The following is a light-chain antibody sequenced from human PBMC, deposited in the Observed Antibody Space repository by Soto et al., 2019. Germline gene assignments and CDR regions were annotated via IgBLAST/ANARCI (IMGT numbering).Light chain of an antibody. CDR2: DVS. V-gene: IGLV2-11*01. Sequence: QSALTQPRSVSGSPGQSVTISCTGTSSDVGGYKYVSWYQQHPGKAPKLMIYDVSKRPSGVPDRFSGSKSGNTASLTISGLQAEDEADYNCCSYAGNYTLVFGGGTKLTVL. CDR1: SSDVGGYKY. CDR3: CSYAGNYTLV. J-gene: IGLJ2*01.